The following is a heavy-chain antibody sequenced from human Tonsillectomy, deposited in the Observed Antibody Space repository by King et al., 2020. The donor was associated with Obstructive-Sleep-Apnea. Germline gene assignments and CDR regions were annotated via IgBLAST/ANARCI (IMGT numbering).Heavy chain of an antibody. V-gene: IGHV1-18*01. CDR1: GYNFYAYG. CDR3: ARDYYGSGTQFFQH. CDR2: ISVYNGEV. J-gene: IGHJ1*01. Sequence: QLVQSGAEVKKPGASLKVSCKASGYNFYAYGISWVRQAPGQGLEWMGWISVYNGEVKVAQKFQGRVTLTTDRSTSTAYMDLRSLRSDDTAVYYCARDYYGSGTQFFQHWGQGTLVTVSS. D-gene: IGHD3-10*01.